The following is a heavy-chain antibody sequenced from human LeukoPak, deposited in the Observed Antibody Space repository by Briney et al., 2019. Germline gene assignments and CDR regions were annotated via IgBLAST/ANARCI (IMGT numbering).Heavy chain of an antibody. D-gene: IGHD3-10*01. CDR2: INHSGST. CDR3: AITGPHYYGSGSPFDY. J-gene: IGHJ4*02. CDR1: GGSFSGYY. V-gene: IGHV4-34*01. Sequence: SETLSLTCAVYGGSFSGYYWSWIRQPPGKGLEWIGDINHSGSTNFNPSLKSRVIISVDTSKIQFSLKVNSVTAADTAIYYCAITGPHYYGSGSPFDYWGQGTLVTVSS.